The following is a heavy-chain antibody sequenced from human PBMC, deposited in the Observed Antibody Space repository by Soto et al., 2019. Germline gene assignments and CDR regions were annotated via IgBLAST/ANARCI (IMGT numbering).Heavy chain of an antibody. CDR2: IYHSGST. CDR3: ARVTVPAAITYYDYVWGSYRYPSSFDY. D-gene: IGHD3-16*02. Sequence: SETLSLTCAVSGYSISSGYYWDWIRQPPGKGLGWSGSIYHSGSTYDNPSLKSRVTISVDTTKNQFSLKLSSVTAADTAVYYCARVTVPAAITYYDYVWGSYRYPSSFDYWGQGTLVTVSS. J-gene: IGHJ4*02. V-gene: IGHV4-38-2*01. CDR1: GYSISSGYY.